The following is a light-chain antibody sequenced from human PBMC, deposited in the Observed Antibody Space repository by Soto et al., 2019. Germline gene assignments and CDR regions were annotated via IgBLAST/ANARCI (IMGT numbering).Light chain of an antibody. CDR1: SSNIGAHYD. CDR3: QSYDISLSGYWV. Sequence: QPVLTQPPSVSGAPGQRVTISCTGSSSNIGAHYDVHWYQQLPGTAPKLLIYGNSNRPSGVPDRFSASKSGTSASLAITGLQAEDEADYYCQSYDISLSGYWVFGGGTKVTVL. CDR2: GNS. J-gene: IGLJ3*02. V-gene: IGLV1-40*01.